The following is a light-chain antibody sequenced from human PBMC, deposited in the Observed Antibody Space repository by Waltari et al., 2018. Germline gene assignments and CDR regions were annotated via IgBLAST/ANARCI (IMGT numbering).Light chain of an antibody. J-gene: IGKJ1*01. CDR1: QSVSRS. Sequence: IVLTQSPGIVSLFLGERATLSCRASQSVSRSLAWYQQKPGPAPRLLIYGASSRATGVPDRFRGSGSGTDFSLTSSRLEPEDFAVYYGQHYVRLPGTFGQGTKVEIK. CDR2: GAS. CDR3: QHYVRLPGT. V-gene: IGKV3-20*01.